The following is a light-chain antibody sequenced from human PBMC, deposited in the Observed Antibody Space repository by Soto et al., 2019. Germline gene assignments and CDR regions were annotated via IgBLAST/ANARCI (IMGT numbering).Light chain of an antibody. Sequence: DIQMTQSPSTLSAFVGDRVTITCRASQSISSRLAWYQQKPGKAPKFLIYDGSTLESGVPSRFSGSGSGTEFSLSISCLQPDDSATYYCQQYTSYNTFGQGTKVEI. CDR2: DGS. CDR3: QQYTSYNT. J-gene: IGKJ2*01. V-gene: IGKV1-5*01. CDR1: QSISSR.